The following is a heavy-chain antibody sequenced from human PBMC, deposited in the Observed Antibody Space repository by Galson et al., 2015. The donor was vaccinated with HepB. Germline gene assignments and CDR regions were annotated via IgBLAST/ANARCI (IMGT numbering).Heavy chain of an antibody. J-gene: IGHJ4*02. D-gene: IGHD5-18*01. CDR3: AKVLGTAMITPHS. Sequence: SLRLSCAASGFTFSNSAMSWVRQAPGKGLEWVAAISDSGGNTYYADSMKGRFTISRDNSRSTLFLQMNGLRAEDTALYYCAKVLGTAMITPHSWGQGTLVTVSS. CDR2: ISDSGGNT. CDR1: GFTFSNSA. V-gene: IGHV3-23*01.